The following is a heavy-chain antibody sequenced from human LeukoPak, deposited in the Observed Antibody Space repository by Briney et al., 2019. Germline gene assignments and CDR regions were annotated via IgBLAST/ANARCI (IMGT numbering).Heavy chain of an antibody. CDR2: ITSSSSYI. Sequence: AGGSLRLSCAASGFTFSSYSMNWVRQAPGKGLEWVSSITSSSSYIYYADSVKGRFTISRHNAKNSLYLQMNSLRAEDTAVYYCAKGTGYSSGWYGGIDYWGQGTLVTVSS. CDR1: GFTFSSYS. CDR3: AKGTGYSSGWYGGIDY. J-gene: IGHJ4*02. D-gene: IGHD6-19*01. V-gene: IGHV3-21*01.